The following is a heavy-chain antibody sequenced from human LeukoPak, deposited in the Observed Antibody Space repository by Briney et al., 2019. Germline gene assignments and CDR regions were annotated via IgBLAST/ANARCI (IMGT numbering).Heavy chain of an antibody. CDR2: IYPGDSDT. CDR1: GFSFNTYW. V-gene: IGHV5-51*01. D-gene: IGHD3-22*01. Sequence: GESLKISCKGSGFSFNTYWIAWVRQMPGKGLEWMGIIYPGDSDTRYSPSFQGQVTISADESISTAYLQWSSLKASDTAMYYCTILSSGYGAYWGQGTLVSVSS. CDR3: TILSSGYGAY. J-gene: IGHJ4*02.